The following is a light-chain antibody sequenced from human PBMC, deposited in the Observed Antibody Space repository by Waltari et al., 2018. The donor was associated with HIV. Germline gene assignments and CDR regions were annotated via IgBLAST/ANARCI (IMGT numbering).Light chain of an antibody. CDR2: DVN. CDR1: SGDIGAYAY. Sequence: HSALTQPRSVSGSPGQSVTIPCTGTSGDIGAYAYVSWFQKFPGRAPKLLIFDVNKRPSGVPDRFSGFKSGDTASLTISGLQPDDESDYFCSSYGGVASYLIFGGGTTLTVL. J-gene: IGLJ2*01. V-gene: IGLV2-11*01. CDR3: SSYGGVASYLI.